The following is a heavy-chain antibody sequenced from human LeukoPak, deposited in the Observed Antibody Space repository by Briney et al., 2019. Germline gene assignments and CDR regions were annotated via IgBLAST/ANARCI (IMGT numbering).Heavy chain of an antibody. D-gene: IGHD3/OR15-3a*01. CDR1: GFTFSSYA. V-gene: IGHV3-30*04. Sequence: PGGSLRLSCAASGFTFSSYAMHWVRQAPGKGLEWVAVISYDGSNKYYADSVKGRFTISRDNSKNTLYLQMNSLRAEDTAVHYRAKAARSGLVNHYYYYYMDVWGKGTTVTISS. J-gene: IGHJ6*03. CDR3: AKAARSGLVNHYYYYYMDV. CDR2: ISYDGSNK.